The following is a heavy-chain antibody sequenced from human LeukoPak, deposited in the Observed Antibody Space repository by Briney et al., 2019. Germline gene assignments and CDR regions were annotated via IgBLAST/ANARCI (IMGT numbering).Heavy chain of an antibody. D-gene: IGHD3-22*01. V-gene: IGHV4-30-4*01. Sequence: PSETLSLTSTVSGGSISSGDYYWSWIRQPPGQGLEWIGYIYYSGSTYYNPSLKSRVTISVDTSKNQFSLKLSSVTAADTAVYYCARDYYDSSGFLGRFFYGMDVWGQGTTVAVSS. CDR1: GGSISSGDYY. CDR2: IYYSGST. CDR3: ARDYYDSSGFLGRFFYGMDV. J-gene: IGHJ6*02.